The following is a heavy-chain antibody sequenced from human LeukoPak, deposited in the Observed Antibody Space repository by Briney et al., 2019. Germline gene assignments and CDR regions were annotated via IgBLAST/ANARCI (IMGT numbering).Heavy chain of an antibody. CDR3: AKEGPKGDYDFWSGYYRDYYYYYMDV. D-gene: IGHD3-3*01. CDR2: ISGSDDGT. CDR1: GFTFSTYA. V-gene: IGHV3-23*01. Sequence: GGSLRLSCAASGFTFSTYAMSWVRQIPGKGLEWVSAISGSDDGTYYADSVKGRFTISRDNSRNTLYLQMNTLRAEDTAVYYCAKEGPKGDYDFWSGYYRDYYYYYMDVWGKGTTVTVSS. J-gene: IGHJ6*03.